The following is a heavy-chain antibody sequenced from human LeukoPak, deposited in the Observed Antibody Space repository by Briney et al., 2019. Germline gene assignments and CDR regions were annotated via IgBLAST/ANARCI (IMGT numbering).Heavy chain of an antibody. CDR1: GFIFTSYW. J-gene: IGHJ5*02. Sequence: GGSLRLSCPASGFIFTSYWMHWVRQAPGKGLVWVSRINSDGSSTSYADSVKGRFTISRDNAKNTLYLQMNSLRAEDTAVYYCVRGGGDIVVIPAATETLSWFDPWGQGTLVSVSS. CDR3: VRGGGDIVVIPAATETLSWFDP. V-gene: IGHV3-74*01. CDR2: INSDGSST. D-gene: IGHD2-2*01.